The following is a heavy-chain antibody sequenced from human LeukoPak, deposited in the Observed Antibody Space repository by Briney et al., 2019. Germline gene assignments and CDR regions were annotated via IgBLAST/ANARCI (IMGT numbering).Heavy chain of an antibody. V-gene: IGHV3-23*01. CDR2: IDYRGGSI. CDR1: GFTFSNYA. J-gene: IGHJ6*03. Sequence: HAGGSLRLSCAASGFTFSNYAMSWVRQAPGKGLEWVSIIDYRGGSIYYAHSVQGRFTISRDNSKNTLSLQMDGLRPEDTAVYYCAKSWGYTRPYYNYMDVWGKGTTVTVSS. CDR3: AKSWGYTRPYYNYMDV. D-gene: IGHD3-16*02.